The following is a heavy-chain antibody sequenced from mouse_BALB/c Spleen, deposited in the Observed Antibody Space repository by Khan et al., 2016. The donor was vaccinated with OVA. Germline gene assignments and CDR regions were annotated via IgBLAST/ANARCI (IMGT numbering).Heavy chain of an antibody. D-gene: IGHD2-1*01. Sequence: QIQLVQSGPELKKPGETVKISCKASGYTLTDYGMNWVKQAPGKGLKWMGWINTYTGEATYADDFKGRFAFSLETSASTAYLQINNLKTEDTATYFCSRSNGTYWFAYWGQGPLAPVPA. CDR2: INTYTGEA. CDR3: SRSNGTYWFAY. V-gene: IGHV9-3-1*01. J-gene: IGHJ3*01. CDR1: GYTLTDYG.